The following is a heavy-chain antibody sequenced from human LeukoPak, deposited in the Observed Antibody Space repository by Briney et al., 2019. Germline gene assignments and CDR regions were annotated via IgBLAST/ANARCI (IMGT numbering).Heavy chain of an antibody. D-gene: IGHD3/OR15-3a*01. V-gene: IGHV3-23*01. CDR2: ISGSGSST. J-gene: IGHJ3*02. Sequence: GGSLRLSCAASGFTFSSYAMSWVRQAPGEGLQWVSGISGSGSSTYYADSVRGRFTISRDNSKNTLYLQMNSLRAEDTALYYCAKGQRAGVRFVDAPDIWGQGTMVTVSS. CDR3: AKGQRAGVRFVDAPDI. CDR1: GFTFSSYA.